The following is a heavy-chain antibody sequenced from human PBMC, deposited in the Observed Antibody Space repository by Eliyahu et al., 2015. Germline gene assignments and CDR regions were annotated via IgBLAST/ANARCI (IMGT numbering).Heavy chain of an antibody. D-gene: IGHD5-12*01. CDR1: GFSLSTSGMC. V-gene: IGHV2-70*15. Sequence: QVTLRESGPALVKPTQTLTLTCTFSGFSLSTSGMCVSWIRQPPGKALEWLARIDWDDDKYYSTSLKTRLTISKDTSKNQVVLTMTNMDPVDTATYYCARIEGGYSGYAHDYWGQGTLVTVSS. CDR2: IDWDDDK. CDR3: ARIEGGYSGYAHDY. J-gene: IGHJ4*02.